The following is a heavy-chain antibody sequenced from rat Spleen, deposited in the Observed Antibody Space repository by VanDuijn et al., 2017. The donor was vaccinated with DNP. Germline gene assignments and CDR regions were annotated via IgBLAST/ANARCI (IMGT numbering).Heavy chain of an antibody. CDR1: GFTFSSYW. V-gene: IGHV5-31*01. CDR3: ARWAYNKDGWYFDF. D-gene: IGHD1-10*01. Sequence: EVQLVESGGGLVQPGRSLKLSCVASGFTFSSYWMFWIRQAPGKGLEWVASITSSGGSTYYPDSVKGRFTISRDNAKNTLYLQMNSLRSEDTATYYGARWAYNKDGWYFDFWGPGTMVTVSS. J-gene: IGHJ1*01. CDR2: ITSSGGST.